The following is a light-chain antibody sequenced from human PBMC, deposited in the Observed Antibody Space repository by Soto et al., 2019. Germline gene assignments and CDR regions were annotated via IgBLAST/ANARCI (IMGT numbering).Light chain of an antibody. CDR3: SSYTSSIPYV. Sequence: LTQPASVSGSPGQSITISCTGTSSDVGGYNYVSWYQQHPGKAPKLMIYEVSNRPSGVSNRFSGSKSGNTASLTISGLQAEDEADYYCSSYTSSIPYVFGTGTKVTAL. CDR1: SSDVGGYNY. J-gene: IGLJ1*01. V-gene: IGLV2-14*01. CDR2: EVS.